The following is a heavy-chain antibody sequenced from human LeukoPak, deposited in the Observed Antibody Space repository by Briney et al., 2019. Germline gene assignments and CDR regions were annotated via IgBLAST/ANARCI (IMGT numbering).Heavy chain of an antibody. V-gene: IGHV4-39*07. J-gene: IGHJ3*02. D-gene: IGHD2-2*01. CDR2: IYYSGST. Sequence: PSETLSLTCTVSGGSISSSSYYWGWIRQPPGKGLEWIGSIYYSGSTYYNPSLKSRVTISVDTSKNQFSLKLSSVTAADTAVYYCARDGEYCSSTSCYGLGDALDIWGQGTMVTVSS. CDR3: ARDGEYCSSTSCYGLGDALDI. CDR1: GGSISSSSYY.